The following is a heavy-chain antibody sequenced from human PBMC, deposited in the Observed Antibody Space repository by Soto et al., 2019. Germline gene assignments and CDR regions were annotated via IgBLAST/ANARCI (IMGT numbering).Heavy chain of an antibody. CDR1: GGSFSGYY. D-gene: IGHD2-2*01. CDR3: ARAVVVVPLRYYYYMDV. J-gene: IGHJ6*03. CDR2: INHSGST. Sequence: SETLSLTCAVYGGSFSGYYWSWIRQPPGKGLEWIGEINHSGSTNYNPSLKSRVTISVDTSKNQFSLKLSSVTAADTAVYYCARAVVVVPLRYYYYMDVCGKGTTVTVSS. V-gene: IGHV4-34*01.